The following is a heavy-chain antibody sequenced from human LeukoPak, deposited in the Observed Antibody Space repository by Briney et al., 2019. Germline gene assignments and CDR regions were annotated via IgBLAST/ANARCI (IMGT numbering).Heavy chain of an antibody. CDR2: VYSSGNT. Sequence: SETLSLTCTVSGGSINSYYWSWIRQPAGKGLEWIGRVYSSGNTNCNPSLKSRVSMSVDTSKNQFSLKLTSVTAADTAVYYCARGGKATVVTMWGQGILVTVSS. D-gene: IGHD4-23*01. J-gene: IGHJ4*02. CDR3: ARGGKATVVTM. V-gene: IGHV4-4*07. CDR1: GGSINSYY.